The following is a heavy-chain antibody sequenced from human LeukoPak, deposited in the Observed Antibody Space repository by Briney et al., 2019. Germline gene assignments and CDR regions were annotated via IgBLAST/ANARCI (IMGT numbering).Heavy chain of an antibody. Sequence: GGSLRLSCAASGFTFSSYWMSWVRQAPRRGPDWVAIISQVGSVKWSVDSVKRRFTISRDNAKNSLYLEMNRLRVEDTAVYYCARGSGRQQLEQNYWGQGNMVTVSS. D-gene: IGHD6-13*01. CDR3: ARGSGRQQLEQNY. CDR1: GFTFSSYW. CDR2: ISQVGSVK. V-gene: IGHV3-7*01. J-gene: IGHJ4*02.